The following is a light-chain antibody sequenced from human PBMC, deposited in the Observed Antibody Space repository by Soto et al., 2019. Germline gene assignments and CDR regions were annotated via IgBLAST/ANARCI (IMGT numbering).Light chain of an antibody. J-gene: IGLJ3*02. CDR2: GNS. CDR1: SSNIGAGYD. Sequence: QAVVTQPPSVSGAPGQRVTISCTGSSSNIGAGYDVHWYQQLPGTAPKLLIYGNSNRPSGVPDRFSGSKSCTSASLAITGLQAEDEADYYCQSYDSSLSGPSWVFGGGTQLTVL. V-gene: IGLV1-40*01. CDR3: QSYDSSLSGPSWV.